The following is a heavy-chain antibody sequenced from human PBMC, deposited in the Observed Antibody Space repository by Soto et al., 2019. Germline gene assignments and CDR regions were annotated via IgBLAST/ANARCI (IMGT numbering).Heavy chain of an antibody. Sequence: EVQLLESGGGLVQPGGSLRLSCAASGFTFSSYAMSWVRQAPGKGLEWVSAISGSGGSTYYADSVKGRFTISRDNSKNTLYLQMKSLRAEDTAVYYCAKHKGAPRGFWSGCMDVWGQGTTVTVSS. V-gene: IGHV3-23*01. CDR3: AKHKGAPRGFWSGCMDV. D-gene: IGHD3-3*01. CDR2: ISGSGGST. J-gene: IGHJ6*02. CDR1: GFTFSSYA.